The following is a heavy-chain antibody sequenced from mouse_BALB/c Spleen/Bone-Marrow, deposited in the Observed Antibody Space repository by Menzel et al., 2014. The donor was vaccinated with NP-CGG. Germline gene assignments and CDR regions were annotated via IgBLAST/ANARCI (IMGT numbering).Heavy chain of an antibody. J-gene: IGHJ4*01. V-gene: IGHV1S22*01. Sequence: LQQSGSELVRPGASVKLSCKASGYIFTSYWMHWVKQRPGQGLEWIGNIYPGSGSTNYDEKFKTKATLTVDTSSSTAYMQLSSLTAEDTAIYYCTRAPITTVVAETIDYWGQGTSVTVSP. CDR1: GYIFTSYW. D-gene: IGHD1-1*01. CDR2: IYPGSGST. CDR3: TRAPITTVVAETIDY.